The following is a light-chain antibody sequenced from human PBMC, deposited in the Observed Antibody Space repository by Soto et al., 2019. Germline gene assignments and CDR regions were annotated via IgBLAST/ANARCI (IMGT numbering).Light chain of an antibody. J-gene: IGLJ1*01. CDR1: SSNIGGNS. Sequence: QSVLTQPPSVSAAPGQNVTIACSGSSSNIGGNSVSWYQQLPGTAPKLLIYDDNKRPSGIPDRFSGSKSGTSATLGITGFQTGDEADYYCGSWDSSLSAYVFGTGTKATVL. CDR2: DDN. CDR3: GSWDSSLSAYV. V-gene: IGLV1-51*01.